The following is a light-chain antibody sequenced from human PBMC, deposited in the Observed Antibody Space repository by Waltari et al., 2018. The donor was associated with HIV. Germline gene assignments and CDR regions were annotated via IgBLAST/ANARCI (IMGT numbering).Light chain of an antibody. CDR2: AAS. V-gene: IGKV1-NL1*01. CDR1: QGINNG. Sequence: DIQMTQSPSSLSASVGDRVTITCRASQGINNGLAWYQQKPGRAPKLLLSAASRLQSRVPSRFSGSASGTEYTLTISSLQPEDFATYYCQHYHGTPSFGQGTKLEIK. J-gene: IGKJ2*01. CDR3: QHYHGTPS.